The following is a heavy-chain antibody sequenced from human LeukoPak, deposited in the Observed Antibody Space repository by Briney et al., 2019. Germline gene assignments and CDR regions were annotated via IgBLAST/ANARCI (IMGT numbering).Heavy chain of an antibody. CDR1: GDSISSSDYY. CDR3: ASSSGGDFWNGYRLYFAY. CDR2: ISYSGST. V-gene: IGHV4-30-4*01. D-gene: IGHD3-3*01. J-gene: IGHJ4*02. Sequence: SETLSLTCTVSGDSISSSDYYWSWLRQPPGKGLEWIGYISYSGSTYSNPSLKSRVSISIDTSKSQFSLKLTSVTAADTAVYYCASSSGGDFWNGYRLYFAYWGQGSLVTVSP.